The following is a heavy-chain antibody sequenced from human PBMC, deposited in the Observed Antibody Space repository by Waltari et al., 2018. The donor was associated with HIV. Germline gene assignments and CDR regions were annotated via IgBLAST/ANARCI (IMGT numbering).Heavy chain of an antibody. J-gene: IGHJ5*01. CDR3: ARDFCGGVGRNWFDS. CDR2: ISYDGSNK. Sequence: VQLVESGGGVVQPGRSLRLSCAVSGFTFGTYTIHWVRQGPGRGPEGVAAISYDGSNKYYAESVKGRITISRDNVKNMVYLQMISLNTEDTAIYFCARDFCGGVGRNWFDSWGRGTLVTVSS. D-gene: IGHD2-21*01. V-gene: IGHV3-30*01. CDR1: GFTFGTYT.